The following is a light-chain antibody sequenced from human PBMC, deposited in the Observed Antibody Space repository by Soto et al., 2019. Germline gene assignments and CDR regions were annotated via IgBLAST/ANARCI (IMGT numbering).Light chain of an antibody. V-gene: IGKV1-5*03. CDR3: QPYNSYSEA. CDR1: QTISSW. J-gene: IGKJ1*01. Sequence: DIQMTQSPSTLSGSVGDRVTITCRASQTISSWLAWYQQKPGKAPKLLIYKASTLKSGVPSRFSGSGSGTEFTLTISSLQPADFATYYCQPYNSYSEAFGQGTKVDI. CDR2: KAS.